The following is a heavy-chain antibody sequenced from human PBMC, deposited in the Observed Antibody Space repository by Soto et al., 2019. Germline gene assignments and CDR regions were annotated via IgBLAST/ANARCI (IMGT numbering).Heavy chain of an antibody. CDR2: INHSGST. CDR3: ARELGYCRGGSCRFRDWFDP. J-gene: IGHJ5*02. V-gene: IGHV4-34*01. CDR1: DGSFSGYY. Sequence: ASETLSLTCAVYDGSFSGYYWSWIRQPPGKGLEWIGEINHSGSTNYNPSLKSRVTISVDTSKNQFSLQLSSVTAADTAVYYCARELGYCRGGSCRFRDWFDPWGQGTLVTVSS. D-gene: IGHD2-15*01.